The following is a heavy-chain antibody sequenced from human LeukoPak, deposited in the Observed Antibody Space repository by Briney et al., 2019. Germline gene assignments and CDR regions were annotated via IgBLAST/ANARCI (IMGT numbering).Heavy chain of an antibody. D-gene: IGHD2-15*01. CDR3: ARDGGYCTGSSCSRPYYFDY. CDR1: GFTFSSYN. CDR2: ISSSSSYI. Sequence: PGGSLRLSCAASGFTFSSYNMNWVRQAPGKGLEWVSSISSSSSYIYYADSVMGRFTISRDNAKNSLFLQMNSLRAEDTAVYYCARDGGYCTGSSCSRPYYFDYWGQGTLVTVSS. V-gene: IGHV3-21*01. J-gene: IGHJ4*02.